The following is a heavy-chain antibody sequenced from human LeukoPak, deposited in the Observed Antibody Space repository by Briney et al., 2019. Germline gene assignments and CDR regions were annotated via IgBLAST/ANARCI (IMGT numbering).Heavy chain of an antibody. Sequence: GGSLRLSCAASGFTFSSYWIHWVRQVPGKGLVWVSRIHGDGRTTTYADSVKGRFTISRDNAKNTLYLQMNSLRAEDTAVYYCARDNGENYHTAFDYWGQGTLVSVSS. CDR1: GFTFSSYW. D-gene: IGHD2-8*01. V-gene: IGHV3-74*01. CDR2: IHGDGRTT. CDR3: ARDNGENYHTAFDY. J-gene: IGHJ4*02.